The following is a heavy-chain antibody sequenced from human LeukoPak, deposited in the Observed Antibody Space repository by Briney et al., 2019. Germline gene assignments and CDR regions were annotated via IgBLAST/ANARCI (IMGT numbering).Heavy chain of an antibody. CDR2: ADYSGGT. V-gene: IGHV4-39*07. D-gene: IGHD6-19*01. Sequence: PSETLSLTCTVAGDSVSSATDYWAWIRQPPGKGLEWIASADYSGGTYYNPSLESRVAISADMSKKQISLTLTSVTGADTAVYYCAGERGEEYSSGWYKTNYFDNWGQGIRVTVSS. CDR1: GDSVSSATDY. J-gene: IGHJ4*02. CDR3: AGERGEEYSSGWYKTNYFDN.